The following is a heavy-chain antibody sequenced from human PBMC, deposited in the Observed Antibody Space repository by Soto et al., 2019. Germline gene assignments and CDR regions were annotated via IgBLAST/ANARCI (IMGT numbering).Heavy chain of an antibody. CDR3: ARDNGYYDF. J-gene: IGHJ4*02. CDR2: ISTTSGNT. CDR1: GYTFSSYS. D-gene: IGHD2-8*01. Sequence: QIQMVQSGAEVKQPGASVKISCKTSGYTFSSYSINWVRQAPGQGLEWMAWISTTSGNTHYAERVQGTVTVTLDNSARTAFMEMWGLTSDDTAVYFCARDNGYYDFWGQGTLVTVSS. V-gene: IGHV1-18*01.